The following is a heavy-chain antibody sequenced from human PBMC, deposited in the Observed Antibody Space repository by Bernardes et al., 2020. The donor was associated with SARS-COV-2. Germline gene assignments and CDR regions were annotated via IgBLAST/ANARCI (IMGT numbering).Heavy chain of an antibody. J-gene: IGHJ4*02. CDR2: ISAHNGDT. V-gene: IGHV1-18*01. D-gene: IGHD2-15*01. CDR1: GFSFSDFG. CDR3: ATIAPPSIYHQNIGPPDH. Sequence: ASVKVSCKASGFSFSDFGISWVRQAPGQGPEWMGWISAHNGDTNHTLKFQGRVTMTAETSTSTAYMELRSLRSDDTAVYYCATIAPPSIYHQNIGPPDHRGQGTLVIVSS.